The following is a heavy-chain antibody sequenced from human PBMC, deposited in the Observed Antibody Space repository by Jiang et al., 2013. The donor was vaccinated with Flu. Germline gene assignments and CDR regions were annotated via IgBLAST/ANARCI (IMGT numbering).Heavy chain of an antibody. V-gene: IGHV3-43*01. J-gene: IGHJ6*02. Sequence: QLVESGGVVVQPGGSLRLSCAASGFTFDDYTMHWVRQAPGRGLEWVSLISWDGGSTYYADSVKGRFTISRDNSKNSLYLQMNSLRTEDTALYYCAKDRVGYSYGYGMDVWGQGTTVTVSS. CDR1: GFTFDDYT. CDR2: ISWDGGST. D-gene: IGHD5-18*01. CDR3: AKDRVGYSYGYGMDV.